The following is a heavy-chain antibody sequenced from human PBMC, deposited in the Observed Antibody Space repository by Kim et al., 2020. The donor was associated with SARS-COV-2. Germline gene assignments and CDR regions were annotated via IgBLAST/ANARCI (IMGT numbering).Heavy chain of an antibody. V-gene: IGHV4-4*07. CDR1: GGSISSYY. CDR2: IYTSGST. J-gene: IGHJ4*02. Sequence: SETLSLTCTVSGGSISSYYWSWIRQPAGKGLEWIGRIYTSGSTNYNPSLKSRVTMSVDTSKNQFSLKLSSVTAADTAVYYCARASDDCGGGSCYSGYLDFWGQGTLVTVSS. D-gene: IGHD2-15*01. CDR3: ARASDDCGGGSCYSGYLDF.